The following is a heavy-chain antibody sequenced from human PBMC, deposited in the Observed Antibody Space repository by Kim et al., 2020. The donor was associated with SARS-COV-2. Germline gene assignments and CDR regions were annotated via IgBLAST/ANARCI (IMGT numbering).Heavy chain of an antibody. Sequence: VKGRFTIPRDNSKNTLYLQMNSLRAEDTAVYYCAKYQTYYYDSSGYYWIYWGQGTLVTVSS. CDR3: AKYQTYYYDSSGYYWIY. V-gene: IGHV3-23*01. D-gene: IGHD3-22*01. J-gene: IGHJ4*02.